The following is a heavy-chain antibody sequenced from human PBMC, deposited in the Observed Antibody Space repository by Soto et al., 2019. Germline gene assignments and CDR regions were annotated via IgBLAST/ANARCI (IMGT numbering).Heavy chain of an antibody. D-gene: IGHD6-19*01. CDR1: GFAVSSKY. Sequence: EVQLVESGGGLIQPGGSLRLSCAASGFAVSSKYMTWVRQAPGKGLEWVSVIYGGGTTYYADSVKGRFTISRDTSKNTLYIQMNSLSAEDTAVYYCVQTTGWPGFDFWGQGTLVTVSS. V-gene: IGHV3-53*01. J-gene: IGHJ4*02. CDR3: VQTTGWPGFDF. CDR2: IYGGGTT.